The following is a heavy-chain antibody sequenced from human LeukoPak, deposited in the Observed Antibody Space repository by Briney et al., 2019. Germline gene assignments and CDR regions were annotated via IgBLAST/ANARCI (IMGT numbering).Heavy chain of an antibody. CDR2: ISAYNGNT. CDR3: ARSGSHNYYYYGMDV. D-gene: IGHD1-26*01. J-gene: IGHJ6*02. V-gene: IGHV1-18*01. CDR1: GYTFTNYG. Sequence: ASVKVSCKASGYTFTNYGISWVRQAPGQGLEWMGWISAYNGNTKYAQKFQSGVTMTTDTSTNTANMELRSLRSDDTAVFYCARSGSHNYYYYGMDVWGQGTTVIVSS.